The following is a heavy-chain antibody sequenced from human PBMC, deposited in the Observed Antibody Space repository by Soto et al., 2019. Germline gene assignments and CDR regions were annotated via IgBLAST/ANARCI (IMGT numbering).Heavy chain of an antibody. V-gene: IGHV1-18*04. CDR1: GYTFTNYG. D-gene: IGHD6-19*01. J-gene: IGHJ6*02. CDR2: ISAYSGNT. Sequence: QVQLVQSGAEVKKPGASVRVSGKASGYTFTNYGISWVRQAPGQGLEWMGWISAYSGNTNFAQKLQGRVTMTTDTSTSTAYMELRSLRSDDTAVYYCARDRTGVAGIVDHDYYGMDVWGQGTTVTVSS. CDR3: ARDRTGVAGIVDHDYYGMDV.